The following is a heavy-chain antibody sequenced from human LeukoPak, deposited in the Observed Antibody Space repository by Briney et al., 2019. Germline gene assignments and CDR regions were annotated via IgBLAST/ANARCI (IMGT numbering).Heavy chain of an antibody. CDR1: GFTVSSTY. Sequence: TGGSLRLSCAASGFTVSSTYISWIRQDPGKGLEWVSVIWSGGSTYYADSVKGRFTISRDNARNTLYLQMNSLRVEDTAIYYCARDRAESNWTNHTLFDSWGQGTPVTVSS. CDR3: ARDRAESNWTNHTLFDS. J-gene: IGHJ4*02. CDR2: IWSGGST. V-gene: IGHV3-53*01. D-gene: IGHD1/OR15-1a*01.